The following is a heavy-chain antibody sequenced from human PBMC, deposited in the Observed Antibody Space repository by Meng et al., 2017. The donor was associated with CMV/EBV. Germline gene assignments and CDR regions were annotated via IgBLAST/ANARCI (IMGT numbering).Heavy chain of an antibody. J-gene: IGHJ4*02. CDR2: INHSGST. V-gene: IGHV4-34*01. CDR1: GGSFSGYY. CDR3: ASSLTYPDY. Sequence: QVQLQQWGEGLLQPSVIVSVTCAVYGGSFSGYYWGWIRQPPGKGLEWIGEINHSGSTNYNPSLKSRVTISVDTSKNQFSLKLSSVTAADTAVYYCASSLTYPDYWGQGTLVTVSS. D-gene: IGHD2-15*01.